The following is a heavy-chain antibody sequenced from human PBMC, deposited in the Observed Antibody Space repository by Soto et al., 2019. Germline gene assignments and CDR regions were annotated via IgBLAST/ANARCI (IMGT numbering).Heavy chain of an antibody. J-gene: IGHJ4*02. V-gene: IGHV1-69*06. Sequence: QVQLVQSGAEVKKPGSSVKVSCKASGGTFSSYAISWVRQAPGQGLEWMGGIIPIFGTANYAQKFQGRVTITADKSTSTAYMELSSLRSEDTAVYYCARGTLGYCSGGSCYGMSYWGQGTLVTVFS. CDR3: ARGTLGYCSGGSCYGMSY. D-gene: IGHD2-15*01. CDR2: IIPIFGTA. CDR1: GGTFSSYA.